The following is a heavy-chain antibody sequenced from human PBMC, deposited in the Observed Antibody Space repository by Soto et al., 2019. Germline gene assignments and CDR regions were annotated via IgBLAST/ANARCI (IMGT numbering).Heavy chain of an antibody. CDR3: AREVVVINNWFDP. CDR1: GGTFSSYT. Sequence: ASVKVSCKASGGTFSSYTISWVRQAPGQGLEWMGRIIPILGIANYAQKFQGRVTITADKSTSTAYMELSSLRSEDTAVYYCAREVVVINNWFDPWGQGTLVTVSS. D-gene: IGHD3-22*01. CDR2: IIPILGIA. V-gene: IGHV1-69*02. J-gene: IGHJ5*02.